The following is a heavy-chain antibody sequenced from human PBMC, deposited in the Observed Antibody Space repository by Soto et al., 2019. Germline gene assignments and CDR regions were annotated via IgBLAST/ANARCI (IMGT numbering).Heavy chain of an antibody. Sequence: TLSLICTVSGGSISSGAYYWSWIRQHPGKGLEWIGYIYYSGSTYYNPSLKSRVTISVDTSKNQFSLKLSSVTAADTAVYYCAIYDSSGSRGFQHWGQGTLVTVSS. CDR3: AIYDSSGSRGFQH. V-gene: IGHV4-31*03. CDR2: IYYSGST. J-gene: IGHJ1*01. D-gene: IGHD3-22*01. CDR1: GGSISSGAYY.